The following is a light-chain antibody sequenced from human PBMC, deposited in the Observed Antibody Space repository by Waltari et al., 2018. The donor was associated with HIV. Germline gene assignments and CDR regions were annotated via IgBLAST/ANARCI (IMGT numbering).Light chain of an antibody. CDR2: EVS. Sequence: QSALTQPASVSGSPGQSITISCTGTSSDVGSYNLVSWYPQHPGKAPKLMIYEVSKRPAGVYNRFSGSTAGNPASLTISRLQAEEDADYYSGSYAGSSTYVFETGSKVTVL. CDR1: SSDVGSYNL. CDR3: GSYAGSSTYV. V-gene: IGLV2-23*02. J-gene: IGLJ1*01.